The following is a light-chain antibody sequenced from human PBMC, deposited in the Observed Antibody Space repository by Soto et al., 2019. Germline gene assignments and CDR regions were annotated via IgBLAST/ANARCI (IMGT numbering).Light chain of an antibody. CDR3: QQYDT. Sequence: IVLTQSPGTLSLSPGERATLCCRASQSVSSSDLAWYQQKPGQAPRLLIYSASSRPTGIPDRFSGSGSGTDFTLNISRLEPQYFAVYYCQQYDTFGQGTQLEIK. CDR1: QSVSSSD. CDR2: SAS. J-gene: IGKJ2*01. V-gene: IGKV3-20*01.